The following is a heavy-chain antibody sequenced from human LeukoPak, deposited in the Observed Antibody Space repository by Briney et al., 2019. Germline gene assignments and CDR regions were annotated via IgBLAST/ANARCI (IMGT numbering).Heavy chain of an antibody. V-gene: IGHV3-21*01. CDR3: AREVDSGYSDY. J-gene: IGHJ4*02. CDR1: GFTFSSYS. Sequence: GGSLRLSCAASGFTFSSYSMNWVRQAPGKGLEWVSSISSSNTYIYYADSVKGRFTISRDNAKNSLYLQMNSLRAEDTAVYYCAREVDSGYSDYWGQGTLVTVSS. D-gene: IGHD3-22*01. CDR2: ISSSNTYI.